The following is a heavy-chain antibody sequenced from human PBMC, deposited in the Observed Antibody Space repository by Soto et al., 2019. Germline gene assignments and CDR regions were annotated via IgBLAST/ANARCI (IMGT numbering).Heavy chain of an antibody. Sequence: ASVKVSCKASGYTFTSYGISWVRQAPGQGLEWMGWISAYNGNTNYAQKLQGRVTMTTDTSTSTAFMELRSLRSDDTDVYYCARTPGSSGYYLLYSFDYWGQGTLVTVSS. D-gene: IGHD3-22*01. J-gene: IGHJ4*02. CDR2: ISAYNGNT. CDR1: GYTFTSYG. V-gene: IGHV1-18*01. CDR3: ARTPGSSGYYLLYSFDY.